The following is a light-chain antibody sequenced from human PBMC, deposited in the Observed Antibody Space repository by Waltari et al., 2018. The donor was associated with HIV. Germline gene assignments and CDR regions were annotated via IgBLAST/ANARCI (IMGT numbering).Light chain of an antibody. V-gene: IGLV1-40*01. CDR3: QSYDRNLPGIV. CDR2: DNN. Sequence: QSVLTQPPSVSGVPGQTVTISCTGTSSNIGEPRYGAHWYQHLPGTAPKRLIYDNNNRPSGVPARFSGFKAGASASLVITGVQAEDEADYYCQSYDRNLPGIVFGGGTKLTV. J-gene: IGLJ2*01. CDR1: SSNIGEPRYG.